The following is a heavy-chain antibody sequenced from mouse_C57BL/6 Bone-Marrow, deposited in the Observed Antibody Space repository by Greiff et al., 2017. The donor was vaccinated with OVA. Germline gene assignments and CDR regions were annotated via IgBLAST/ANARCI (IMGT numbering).Heavy chain of an antibody. V-gene: IGHV5-9-1*02. CDR3: TRMITTVVADYYAMDY. CDR2: ISSGGDYI. D-gene: IGHD1-1*01. Sequence: EVQRVESGEGLVKPGGSLKLSCAASGFTFSSYAMSWVRQTPEKRLEWVAYISSGGDYIYYADTVKGRFTISRDNARNTLYLQMSSLKSEDTAMYDCTRMITTVVADYYAMDYWGQGTSVTVSS. J-gene: IGHJ4*01. CDR1: GFTFSSYA.